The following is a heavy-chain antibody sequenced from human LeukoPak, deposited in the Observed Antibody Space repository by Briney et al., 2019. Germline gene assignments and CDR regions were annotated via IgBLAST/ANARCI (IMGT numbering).Heavy chain of an antibody. CDR3: ARDRGSYIPDAFDI. Sequence: GGSLRLSCAASGFTFSSYSMNWVRQAPGKGLEWVSYISSSSSTIYYADSLQGRFTISRDNAKNSLYLQMNSLRAEDTAVYSGARDRGSYIPDAFDIWGQGTMVTVSS. CDR1: GFTFSSYS. J-gene: IGHJ3*02. CDR2: ISSSSSTI. V-gene: IGHV3-48*01. D-gene: IGHD1-26*01.